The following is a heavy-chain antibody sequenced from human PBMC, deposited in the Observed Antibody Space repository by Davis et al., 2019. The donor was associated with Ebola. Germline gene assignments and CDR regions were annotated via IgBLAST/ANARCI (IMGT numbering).Heavy chain of an antibody. J-gene: IGHJ5*02. V-gene: IGHV4-59*01. CDR2: IYYSGST. CDR3: ARDRLPPQKYCTNGVCYTNWFDP. Sequence: PSETLSLTCTVSGGSISSYYWSWIRQPPGKGLEWIGYIYYSGSTNYNPCLKSRVTISVDTSKNQFSLKLSSVTAADTAVYYCARDRLPPQKYCTNGVCYTNWFDPWGQGTLVTVSS. CDR1: GGSISSYY. D-gene: IGHD2-8*01.